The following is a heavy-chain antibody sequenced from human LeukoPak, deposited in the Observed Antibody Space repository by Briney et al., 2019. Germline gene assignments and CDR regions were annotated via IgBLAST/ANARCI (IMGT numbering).Heavy chain of an antibody. Sequence: ASVKVSCKASGYTFTDYYIHRVRQAPGQGLEWMAWINPNSGGTYYAQNFHDRITLTRDTSISTAHMELSRLRSDDTAIYYCARANALYCSSASCLFDYWGQGTLVTVCS. V-gene: IGHV1-2*02. CDR2: INPNSGGT. J-gene: IGHJ4*02. CDR3: ARANALYCSSASCLFDY. CDR1: GYTFTDYY. D-gene: IGHD2-2*01.